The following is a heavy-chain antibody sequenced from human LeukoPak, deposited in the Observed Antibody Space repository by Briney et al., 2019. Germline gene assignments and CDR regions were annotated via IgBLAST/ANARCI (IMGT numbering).Heavy chain of an antibody. CDR3: ARDFRGVGAPAGLLDI. D-gene: IGHD3-10*01. CDR1: GFTFSSYW. CDR2: IKEDGSEK. V-gene: IGHV3-7*05. J-gene: IGHJ3*02. Sequence: GGSLRLSCAASGFTFSSYWMSWVRQAPGKGLEWVANIKEDGSEKYYVDSVKGRFTISRDNAKSSLYLQMNSLRAEDTAVYYCARDFRGVGAPAGLLDIWGQGTVITVAS.